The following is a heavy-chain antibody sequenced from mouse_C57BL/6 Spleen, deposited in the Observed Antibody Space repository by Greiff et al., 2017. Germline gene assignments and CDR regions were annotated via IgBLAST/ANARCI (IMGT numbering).Heavy chain of an antibody. CDR3: ARHYDYWYFDV. CDR1: GYTFTNYW. CDR2: IYPGGGYT. V-gene: IGHV1-63*01. Sequence: QVQLQQSVAELVRPGTSVKMSCKASGYTFTNYWIGWAKQRPGHGLEWIGDIYPGGGYTNYNEKFKGKATLTADKSSSTAYMQFSSLTSEDSAIYYCARHYDYWYFDVWGTGTTVTVSS. D-gene: IGHD2-4*01. J-gene: IGHJ1*03.